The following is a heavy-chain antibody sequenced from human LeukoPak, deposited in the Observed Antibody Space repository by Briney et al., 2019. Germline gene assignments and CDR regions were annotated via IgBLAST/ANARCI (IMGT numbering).Heavy chain of an antibody. CDR3: ARDGSTSLLFQH. Sequence: SVKVSCKASGGTFSSYAISWVRQAPGQGLEWMGGIIPILGTANYAQKFQGRVTITADESTSTAYMELSSLRSEDTAVYYCARDGSTSLLFQHWGQGTLVTVSS. D-gene: IGHD2-2*01. CDR1: GGTFSSYA. V-gene: IGHV1-69*13. CDR2: IIPILGTA. J-gene: IGHJ1*01.